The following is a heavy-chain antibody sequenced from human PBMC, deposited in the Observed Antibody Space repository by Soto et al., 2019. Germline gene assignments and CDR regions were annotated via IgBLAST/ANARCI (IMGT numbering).Heavy chain of an antibody. CDR3: AKDLGRYPGGMDV. CDR1: GFTFSSYA. CDR2: ISGSGGST. D-gene: IGHD1-20*01. V-gene: IGHV3-23*01. Sequence: EGSLRLSCAASGFTFSSYAMSWVRQAPGKGLEWVSAISGSGGSTYYADSVKGRFTISRDNSKNTLYLQMNSLRAEDTAVYYCAKDLGRYPGGMDVWGQGTTVTVSS. J-gene: IGHJ6*02.